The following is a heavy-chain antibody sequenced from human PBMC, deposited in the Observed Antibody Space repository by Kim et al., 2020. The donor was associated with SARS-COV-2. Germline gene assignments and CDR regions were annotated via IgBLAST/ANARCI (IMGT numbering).Heavy chain of an antibody. CDR2: ISSDGTNK. D-gene: IGHD5-18*01. V-gene: IGHV3-30*18. J-gene: IGHJ4*01. CDR3: VKGRGRSYHYFDY. CDR1: GFTFSNYG. Sequence: GGSLRLSCAASGFTFSNYGMHWVRQAPGKGLEWVAVISSDGTNKYYADSMKGRITISRDNSINTLFLAMSSLRTEDTAIYYCVKGRGRSYHYFDYWGHGTLVTVSS.